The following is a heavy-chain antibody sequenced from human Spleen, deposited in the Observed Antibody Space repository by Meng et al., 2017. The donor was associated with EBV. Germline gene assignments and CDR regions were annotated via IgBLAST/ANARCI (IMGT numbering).Heavy chain of an antibody. J-gene: IGHJ5*02. CDR3: ARGAYDRFGLDP. V-gene: IGHV4-30-2*01. CDR1: GGSISSGDHP. CDR2: IYHGGSA. D-gene: IGHD3-16*01. Sequence: LQLPESGPGLLMPSQTLSLTCASSGGSISSGDHPWSWIRQPPGRGLELLGYIYHGGSAFYSPSLKTRVTMSIDKSKNQFSLNVSSVTAADTAFYYCARGAYDRFGLDPWGQGTLVTVSS.